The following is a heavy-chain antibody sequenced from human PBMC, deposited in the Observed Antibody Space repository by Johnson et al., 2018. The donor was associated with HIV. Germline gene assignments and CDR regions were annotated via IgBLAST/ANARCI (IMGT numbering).Heavy chain of an antibody. D-gene: IGHD1-26*01. Sequence: VQLVESGGGLVQPGRSLRLSCAASAFPFDDHALHWVRQSPGTGLQWFSIILKGRFTISRDNAKNDLDLQMHSPRREDTALYYCARAYSGSYSPRSAFDIWGQGTMVTVSS. CDR2: I. CDR1: AFPFDDHA. V-gene: IGHV3-9*01. CDR3: ARAYSGSYSPRSAFDI. J-gene: IGHJ3*02.